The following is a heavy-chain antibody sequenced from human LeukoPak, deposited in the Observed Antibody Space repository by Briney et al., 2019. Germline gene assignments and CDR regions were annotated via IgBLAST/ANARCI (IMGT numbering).Heavy chain of an antibody. CDR1: GGSISSGDYY. CDR3: ARATSIGGCWFDP. Sequence: KPSETLSLTCTVSGGSISSGDYYRSWIRQPPGKGPEWIGYIYYSGSTYYNPSLKSRVTISVDTSKNQFSLKLSSVTAADTAVYYCARATSIGGCWFDPWGQGTLVTVSS. CDR2: IYYSGST. J-gene: IGHJ5*02. V-gene: IGHV4-30-4*08.